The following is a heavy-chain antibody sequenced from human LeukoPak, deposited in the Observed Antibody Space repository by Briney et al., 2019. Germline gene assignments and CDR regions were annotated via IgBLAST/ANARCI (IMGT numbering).Heavy chain of an antibody. V-gene: IGHV1-45*02. CDR2: ITPFNGNT. Sequence: SVKVSCMATGYTFTYRYLHWVRQAPGQALEWMGWITPFNGNTNYAQKFQDRVTITRDRSMTTAYMELSSLRSEDTAIYYCTGTLNCGGDCSYGMDVWGQGTTVTVSS. J-gene: IGHJ6*02. D-gene: IGHD2-21*02. CDR3: TGTLNCGGDCSYGMDV. CDR1: GYTFTYRY.